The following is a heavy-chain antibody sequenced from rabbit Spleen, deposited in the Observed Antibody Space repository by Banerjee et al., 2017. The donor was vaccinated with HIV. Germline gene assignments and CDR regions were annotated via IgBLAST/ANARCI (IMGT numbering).Heavy chain of an antibody. V-gene: IGHV1S40*01. J-gene: IGHJ3*01. D-gene: IGHD4-2*01. CDR1: GFSFTSGYD. Sequence: QSLEESGGGLVQPGASLTLTCTASGFSFTSGYDMCWVRQATGKGLEWIGTIWTGSTSITWYANWALGRFTISKTSSTTVTLQMTSLTAADTATYFCARGTDSRTKLWGQGTLVTVS. CDR2: IWTGSTSIT. CDR3: ARGTDSRTKL.